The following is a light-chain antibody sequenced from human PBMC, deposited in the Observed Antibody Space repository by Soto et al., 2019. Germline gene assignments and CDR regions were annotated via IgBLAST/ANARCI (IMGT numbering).Light chain of an antibody. CDR2: GVN. Sequence: QSALTQPPSVSGSPGQSVAISCTGTSSDVGSYNRVSWYQQPPGTAPKVMIYGVNNRPSGVPDRFSGSKSGNTASLTISGLQAEDEADYYCSSYTSSNTYVFGTGTKVTVL. J-gene: IGLJ1*01. V-gene: IGLV2-18*02. CDR1: SSDVGSYNR. CDR3: SSYTSSNTYV.